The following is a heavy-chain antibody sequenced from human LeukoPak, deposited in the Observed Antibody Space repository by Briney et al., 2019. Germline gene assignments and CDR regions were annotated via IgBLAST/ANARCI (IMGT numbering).Heavy chain of an antibody. D-gene: IGHD3-22*01. J-gene: IGHJ6*03. CDR2: IYYSGST. Sequence: SETLSLTCTVSGGSISSYYWSWIRQPPGKGLEWIGYIYYSGSTNYNPSLKSRVTISVDTSKNQFSLKLSSVTAADTAVYYCARGDDSSGYYLGLDYYYMGVWGKGTTVTVSS. CDR3: ARGDDSSGYYLGLDYYYMGV. CDR1: GGSISSYY. V-gene: IGHV4-59*01.